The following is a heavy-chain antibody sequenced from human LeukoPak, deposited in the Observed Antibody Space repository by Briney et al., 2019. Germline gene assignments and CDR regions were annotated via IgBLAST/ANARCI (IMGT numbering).Heavy chain of an antibody. V-gene: IGHV3-74*01. CDR1: GFPFSSYA. J-gene: IGHJ4*02. D-gene: IGHD1-26*01. CDR2: INSDGSST. CDR3: ARGGRGSYERHDY. Sequence: SGGSLRLSCSASGFPFSSYAMHWVRQAPGKGLVWVSRINSDGSSTSYADSVKGRFTISRDNAKNTLYLQMNSLRAEDTAVYYCARGGRGSYERHDYWGQGTLVTVSS.